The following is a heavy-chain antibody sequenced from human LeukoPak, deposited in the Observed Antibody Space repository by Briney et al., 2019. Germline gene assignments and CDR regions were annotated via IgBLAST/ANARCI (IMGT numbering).Heavy chain of an antibody. Sequence: GGSLRLSCVASGFTFSSYGMHWVRQAPGKGLEWVAVIWYDGSNKYYADSVKGRFTISRDNSKNTLYLQMNSLRAEDTAVYYCARDLSIGRYSSFDYWGQGTLVTVSS. CDR3: ARDLSIGRYSSFDY. D-gene: IGHD6-13*01. CDR2: IWYDGSNK. J-gene: IGHJ4*02. V-gene: IGHV3-33*08. CDR1: GFTFSSYG.